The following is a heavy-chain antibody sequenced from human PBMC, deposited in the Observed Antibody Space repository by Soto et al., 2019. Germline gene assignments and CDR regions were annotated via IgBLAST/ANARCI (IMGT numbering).Heavy chain of an antibody. Sequence: QVQLVESGGGVVQPGRSLRLSCAASGFTFSSYAMHWVRQAPGKGLEWVAVISYDGSNKYYADSVKGRFTISRDNSKNTLYLQMNSLRAEDTAVYYCARDHYYDSSGSRYCYYYGMDVWGQGTTVTVSS. CDR3: ARDHYYDSSGSRYCYYYGMDV. V-gene: IGHV3-30-3*01. D-gene: IGHD3-22*01. J-gene: IGHJ6*02. CDR1: GFTFSSYA. CDR2: ISYDGSNK.